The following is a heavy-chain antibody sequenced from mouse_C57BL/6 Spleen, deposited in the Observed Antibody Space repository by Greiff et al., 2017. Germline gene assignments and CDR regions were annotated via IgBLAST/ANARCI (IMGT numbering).Heavy chain of an antibody. Sequence: QVQLQQSGAELVRPGASVTLSCKASGYTFTDYEMHWVKQTPVHGLEWIGAIDPETGGTAYNQKFKGKAILTADKSSSTAYMELRSLTSEDSAVYYCTRWRGYYVGFDYWGQGTTLTVSS. CDR2: IDPETGGT. D-gene: IGHD2-3*01. CDR3: TRWRGYYVGFDY. CDR1: GYTFTDYE. V-gene: IGHV1-15*01. J-gene: IGHJ2*01.